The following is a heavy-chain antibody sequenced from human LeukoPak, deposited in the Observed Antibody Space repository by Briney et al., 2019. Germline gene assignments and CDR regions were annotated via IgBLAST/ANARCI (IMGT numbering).Heavy chain of an antibody. CDR2: ISSSGSTI. Sequence: GGSLRLSCAASGFTFSSYEMNWVRQAPGKGLEWVSYISSSGSTIYYADSVEGRFTISRDNAKNSLYLQMNSLRAEDTAVYYCARDDVDTAMVGWGQGTLVTVSS. CDR1: GFTFSSYE. D-gene: IGHD5-18*01. J-gene: IGHJ4*02. V-gene: IGHV3-48*03. CDR3: ARDDVDTAMVG.